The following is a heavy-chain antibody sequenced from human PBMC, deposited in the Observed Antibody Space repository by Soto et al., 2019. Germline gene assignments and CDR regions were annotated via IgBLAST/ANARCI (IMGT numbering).Heavy chain of an antibody. V-gene: IGHV3-30*14. CDR1: GFRFSSYT. J-gene: IGHJ4*02. Sequence: GGSLRLSCRTSGFRFSSYTMHWVRQTPGKGLEWVAVISYDGSDKYYADSVTGRFTISRDNSKNTLYLQMNSLRAEGTAVYYCARNYYDSSGGFDYWGQGTLVTVSS. CDR3: ARNYYDSSGGFDY. CDR2: ISYDGSDK. D-gene: IGHD3-22*01.